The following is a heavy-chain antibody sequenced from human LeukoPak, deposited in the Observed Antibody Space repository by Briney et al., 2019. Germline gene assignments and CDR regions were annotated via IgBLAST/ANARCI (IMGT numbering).Heavy chain of an antibody. CDR2: INPNSGGT. V-gene: IGHV1-2*04. CDR1: GYTFTGYY. J-gene: IGHJ5*02. CDR3: ARGSCSGGSCYSRWFDP. Sequence: GASVKVSCKASGYTFTGYYMHWVRQAPGQGLEWMGWINPNSGGTNYAQKFQGWVTMTRDTSISTAYMELSRLRSDDTAVYYCARGSCSGGSCYSRWFDPWGQGTLVTVSS. D-gene: IGHD2-15*01.